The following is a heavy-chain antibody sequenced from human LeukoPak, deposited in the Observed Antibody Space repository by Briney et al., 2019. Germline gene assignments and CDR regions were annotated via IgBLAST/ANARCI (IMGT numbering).Heavy chain of an antibody. D-gene: IGHD3-22*01. V-gene: IGHV3-23*01. CDR3: AIMHGYYDGSGYWVQ. J-gene: IGHJ1*01. Sequence: GGSLRLSCAASGFTFSAYAMSWVRQAPGRGLDWVSTISGTGDTTYYPASMKGRFTISRDNSKNTLYLQMNSLRAEDTAVYYCAIMHGYYDGSGYWVQWGQGTLVTVSS. CDR2: ISGTGDTT. CDR1: GFTFSAYA.